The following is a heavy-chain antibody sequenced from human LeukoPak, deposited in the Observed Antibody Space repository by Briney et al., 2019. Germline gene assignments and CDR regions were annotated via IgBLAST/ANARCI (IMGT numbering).Heavy chain of an antibody. Sequence: GGSPTLSCAASGFTVSSNYMNWVRQAPGEGVEWVSVIYGGGSTYYADSVKGRFTISRDNSKSTLYLQMNSLRAEDTAVYYCARGAGNTVSTRFFDYWGRGTLVTVSS. CDR2: IYGGGST. D-gene: IGHD1-1*01. V-gene: IGHV3-53*01. J-gene: IGHJ4*02. CDR1: GFTVSSNY. CDR3: ARGAGNTVSTRFFDY.